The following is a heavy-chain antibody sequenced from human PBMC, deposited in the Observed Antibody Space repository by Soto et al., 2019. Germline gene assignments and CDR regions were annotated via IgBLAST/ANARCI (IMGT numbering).Heavy chain of an antibody. D-gene: IGHD3-16*01. J-gene: IGHJ4*02. CDR1: GYSFTNYP. CDR2: ISAYSGDT. Sequence: QVNLEQSGAEVRKPGASVKVSCKASGYSFTNYPIDWVRRAPGQGLEWMGWISAYSGDTNYAQKFKGRVTMTRDTSTTTAYLELKSLRSHDTVIYYCARMIKLMFLAPAYWGQGTLVTVSS. V-gene: IGHV1-18*04. CDR3: ARMIKLMFLAPAY.